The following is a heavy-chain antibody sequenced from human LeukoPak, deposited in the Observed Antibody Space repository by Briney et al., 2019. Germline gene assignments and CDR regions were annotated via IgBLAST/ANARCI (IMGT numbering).Heavy chain of an antibody. Sequence: ASVTVSCTASGYTFTSYGISWVRPAHGQGLEWMGWISAYNGNTNYAQKLQGRVTMTTDTSTSTAYMELRSLRSDGTAVYYCARRGNRPLDYWGQGTLVTVSS. D-gene: IGHD1-14*01. J-gene: IGHJ4*02. CDR1: GYTFTSYG. CDR2: ISAYNGNT. CDR3: ARRGNRPLDY. V-gene: IGHV1-18*01.